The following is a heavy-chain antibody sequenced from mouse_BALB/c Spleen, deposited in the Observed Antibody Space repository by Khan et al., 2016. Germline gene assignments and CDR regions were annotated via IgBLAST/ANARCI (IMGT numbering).Heavy chain of an antibody. V-gene: IGHV3-2*02. Sequence: EVQLQESGPGLVKPSQSLFLTCTVTGYSITSDYAWNWIRQFPGNKLEWMGYISYSGRTSYNPSLKSRIFITQDTSKNQFFLQLNSVTTEDTATYYCACIYYGNYYFDYWGQGTTLTVSS. CDR2: ISYSGRT. D-gene: IGHD2-1*01. CDR1: GYSITSDYA. J-gene: IGHJ2*01. CDR3: ACIYYGNYYFDY.